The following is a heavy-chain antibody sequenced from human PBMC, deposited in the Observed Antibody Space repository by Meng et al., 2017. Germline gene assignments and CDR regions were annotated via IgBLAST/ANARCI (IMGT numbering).Heavy chain of an antibody. V-gene: IGHV1-69*12. CDR1: GGTFSSYA. J-gene: IGHJ5*02. Sequence: QGQLVKSGAGWKRPGYSVKVSCKASGGTFSSYAISWVRQAPGQGLEWMGGIIPIFGTANYAQKFQGRVTITADESTSTAYMELSSLRSEDTAVYYCARDYGDYAWIAKRWFDPWGQGTMVTVSS. D-gene: IGHD4-17*01. CDR2: IIPIFGTA. CDR3: ARDYGDYAWIAKRWFDP.